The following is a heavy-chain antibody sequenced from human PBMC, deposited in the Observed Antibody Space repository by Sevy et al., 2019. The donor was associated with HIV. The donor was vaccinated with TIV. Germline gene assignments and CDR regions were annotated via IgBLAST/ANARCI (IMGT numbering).Heavy chain of an antibody. Sequence: GSLRLSCTVSGGSITSSGHYWGWIRQSPGKGLEWIGAVYYVGNSYANPSLTSRVTISADTSKNLFSLSLTCLTAADTAIYYCARVAGGENYDYGIDVWGLGTSVTVSS. CDR1: GGSITSSGHY. CDR3: ARVAGGENYDYGIDV. V-gene: IGHV4-39*01. D-gene: IGHD2-21*01. J-gene: IGHJ6*02. CDR2: VYYVGNS.